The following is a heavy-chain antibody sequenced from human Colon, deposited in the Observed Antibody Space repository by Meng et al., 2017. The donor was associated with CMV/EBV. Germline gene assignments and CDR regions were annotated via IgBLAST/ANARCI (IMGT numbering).Heavy chain of an antibody. V-gene: IGHV3-30-3*01. CDR1: GFTFSSYA. Sequence: GGSLRLSCAASGFTFSSYAMHWVRQAPGKGLEWVAVISYDGSNKYYADSVKGRFTISRDNSKNTLYLQMNSLRAEDTAVYYCARDGKQLGFDYWGQGTLVTVSS. J-gene: IGHJ4*02. CDR2: ISYDGSNK. CDR3: ARDGKQLGFDY. D-gene: IGHD6-6*01.